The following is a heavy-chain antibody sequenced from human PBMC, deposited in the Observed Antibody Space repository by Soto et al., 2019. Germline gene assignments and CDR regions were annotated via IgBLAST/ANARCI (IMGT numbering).Heavy chain of an antibody. J-gene: IGHJ4*02. Sequence: EVQLVESGGGLVQPGRSLRLSCVASGFTFDDYAMHWVRQAPGKGLEWVSGISWNSDRIVYADSVRGRFTISRDNAENSLYLQMTSLRAEDTALYYCAKDFIGGSESSGGFHYWGQGILVTVSP. CDR1: GFTFDDYA. D-gene: IGHD3-3*01. CDR3: AKDFIGGSESSGGFHY. CDR2: ISWNSDRI. V-gene: IGHV3-9*01.